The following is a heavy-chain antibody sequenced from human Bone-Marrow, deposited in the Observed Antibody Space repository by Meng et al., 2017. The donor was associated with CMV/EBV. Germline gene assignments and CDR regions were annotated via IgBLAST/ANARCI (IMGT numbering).Heavy chain of an antibody. CDR2: IYYSGTT. Sequence: SETLSLTCTVSGGSISSYYWSWIRQPPGKGLEWIGSIYYSGTTYYRPSLKSRVTISVDTSKTQFSLKLTSVTAADTAVYYCARERCSGGSCYSLAMDVWGQGTTVTVSS. J-gene: IGHJ6*02. CDR1: GGSISSYY. D-gene: IGHD2-15*01. CDR3: ARERCSGGSCYSLAMDV. V-gene: IGHV4-59*12.